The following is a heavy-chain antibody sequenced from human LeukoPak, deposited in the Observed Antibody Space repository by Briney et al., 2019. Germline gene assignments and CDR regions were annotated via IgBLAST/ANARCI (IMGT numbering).Heavy chain of an antibody. J-gene: IGHJ4*02. CDR1: GFSFSNYW. V-gene: IGHV3-74*03. CDR2: ISSDGSVT. CDR3: ARRYFDY. Sequence: GESLRLSCAVSGFSFSNYWMHWVRQDPGKGLVWVSYISSDGSVTKYAASVKGRFTISRDNAKNSLYLQMNSLRAEDSAVYYCARRYFDYWGQGTLVTVSS.